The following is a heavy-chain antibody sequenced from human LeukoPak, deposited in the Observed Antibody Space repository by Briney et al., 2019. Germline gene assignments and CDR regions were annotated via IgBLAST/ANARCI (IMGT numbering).Heavy chain of an antibody. V-gene: IGHV3-21*01. CDR1: GFTFSSYS. J-gene: IGHJ6*03. Sequence: GGSLRLSCAPSGFTFSSYSMNWVRQAPGKGLEWVSSISSSSSYIYYADSVKGRFTISRDNAKNSLYLQMNSLRAEDTAVYYCARDPAGPYDFYYYYYMDVWGKGTTVTVSS. CDR3: ARDPAGPYDFYYYYYMDV. D-gene: IGHD6-19*01. CDR2: ISSSSSYI.